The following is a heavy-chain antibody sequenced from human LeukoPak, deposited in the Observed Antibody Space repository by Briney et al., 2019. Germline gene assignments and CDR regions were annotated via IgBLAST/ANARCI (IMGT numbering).Heavy chain of an antibody. CDR3: ARDGQDIVVVPAATGAFDI. J-gene: IGHJ3*02. D-gene: IGHD2-2*01. V-gene: IGHV3-11*04. CDR2: ISSSGSTI. Sequence: GGSLRLSCTASGFTFRDYYVTWIRQAPGKGLEWVSYISSSGSTIYYADSVKGRFTISRDNAKNSLYLQMNSLRAEDTAVYYCARDGQDIVVVPAATGAFDIWGQGTMVTVSS. CDR1: GFTFRDYY.